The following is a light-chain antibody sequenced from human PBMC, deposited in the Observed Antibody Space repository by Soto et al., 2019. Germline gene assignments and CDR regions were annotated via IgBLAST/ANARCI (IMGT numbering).Light chain of an antibody. V-gene: IGKV1-12*01. J-gene: IGKJ4*01. CDR2: AAS. CDR1: QGISSW. Sequence: IRMTQSPPSVSASVGDRVTIRCRASQGISSWLAWYQQKPGNAPKLLIYAASTLQSGVPSRFSGSESGTDFTLTISSLQPEDSAIYYCQQGNSFPPTFGGGTKVEI. CDR3: QQGNSFPPT.